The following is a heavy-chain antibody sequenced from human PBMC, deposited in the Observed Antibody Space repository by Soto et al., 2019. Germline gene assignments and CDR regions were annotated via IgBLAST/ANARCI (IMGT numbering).Heavy chain of an antibody. Sequence: ASVKVSCKASGYTFTSYGISWVRQAPGQGLEWMGWISAYNGNTNYAQKLQGRVTMTTDTSTSTAYMELRSLRSDDKAVYYCAREIRFIILGGVITWFDPRCQG. D-gene: IGHD3-3*01. CDR1: GYTFTSYG. J-gene: IGHJ5*02. V-gene: IGHV1-18*01. CDR2: ISAYNGNT. CDR3: AREIRFIILGGVITWFDP.